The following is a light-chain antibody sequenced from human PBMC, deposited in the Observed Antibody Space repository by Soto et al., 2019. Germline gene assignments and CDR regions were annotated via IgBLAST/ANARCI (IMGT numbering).Light chain of an antibody. CDR1: QSVSSN. CDR2: GAY. Sequence: PGERATLSCRASQSVSSNLAWYQQKPGQAPRLLIYGAYTRATGIPARFSGSGSGTEFTLTISSLQSEDFAVYYCQQYHNWPPQITFGQGTRLEIK. CDR3: QQYHNWPPQIT. V-gene: IGKV3-15*01. J-gene: IGKJ5*01.